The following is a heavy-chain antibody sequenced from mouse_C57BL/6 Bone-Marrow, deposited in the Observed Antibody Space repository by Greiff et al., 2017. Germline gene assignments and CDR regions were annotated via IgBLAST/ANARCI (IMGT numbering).Heavy chain of an antibody. CDR3: ASYDYSYYAMDY. Sequence: QVQLQQSGAELARPGASVKMSCKASGYTFTSYTMHWVKQRPGQGLEWIGYINPSSGYTKYNQKFKDKATLTADKSSSTAYMQLSSLTSEDSAVYYCASYDYSYYAMDYWGQGTSVTVSS. CDR2: INPSSGYT. V-gene: IGHV1-4*01. D-gene: IGHD2-4*01. CDR1: GYTFTSYT. J-gene: IGHJ4*01.